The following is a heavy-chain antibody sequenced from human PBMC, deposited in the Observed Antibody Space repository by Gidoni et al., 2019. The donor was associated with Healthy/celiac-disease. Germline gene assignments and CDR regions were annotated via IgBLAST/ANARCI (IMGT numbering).Heavy chain of an antibody. D-gene: IGHD6-13*01. Sequence: QLQLQESGPGLVKPSETLSLTCTVSGGSISSSSYYWGWIRQPPGKGLEWIGSIYYSGSTYYNPSLKSRVTISVDTSKNQFSLKLSSVTAADTAVYYCARLAAAGTDAFDIWGQGTMVTVSS. CDR2: IYYSGST. V-gene: IGHV4-39*01. J-gene: IGHJ3*02. CDR3: ARLAAAGTDAFDI. CDR1: GGSISSSSYY.